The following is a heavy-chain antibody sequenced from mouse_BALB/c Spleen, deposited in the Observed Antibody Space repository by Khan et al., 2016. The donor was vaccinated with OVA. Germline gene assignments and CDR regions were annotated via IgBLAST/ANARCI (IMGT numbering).Heavy chain of an antibody. Sequence: QIQLVQSGPELKKPGETVKISCKASGYTFTNYGMNWVKQAPGKGLKWMGWINTYTGEPTYVADFKGRFAFSLETSASTAYLQINTLKNEDTATYFCARVGYSGTMDYWGHGTSVTVSS. V-gene: IGHV9-3-1*01. CDR2: INTYTGEP. J-gene: IGHJ4*01. CDR3: ARVGYSGTMDY. CDR1: GYTFTNYG.